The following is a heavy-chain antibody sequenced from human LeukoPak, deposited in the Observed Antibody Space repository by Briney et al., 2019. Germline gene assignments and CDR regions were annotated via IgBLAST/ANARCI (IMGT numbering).Heavy chain of an antibody. CDR1: GFTFSSYE. Sequence: PGGSLRLSCAASGFTFSSYEMNWVRQAPGKGLEWVSYISSSGSTIYCADSVKGRFTISRDNAKNSLYQQMNSLGAGDTAVYYCARACGASCYAVDYYYYGMDVWGQGTTVTVSS. V-gene: IGHV3-48*03. D-gene: IGHD2-15*01. J-gene: IGHJ6*02. CDR3: ARACGASCYAVDYYYYGMDV. CDR2: ISSSGSTI.